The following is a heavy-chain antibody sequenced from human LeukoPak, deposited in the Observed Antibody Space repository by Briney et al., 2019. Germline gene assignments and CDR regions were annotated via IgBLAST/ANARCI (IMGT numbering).Heavy chain of an antibody. V-gene: IGHV3-23*01. CDR1: GFTFSSFA. Sequence: PGGSLRLSCAASGFTFSSFAMSWVRQGPGRGLEWVSAISGSGGSTYYADSVKGRFTISRDNSKNTLYLQMNSLRAEDTAVYYCAKMRYYYDRSGYYSPDYFDYWGQGTLVTVSS. CDR2: ISGSGGST. CDR3: AKMRYYYDRSGYYSPDYFDY. D-gene: IGHD3-22*01. J-gene: IGHJ4*02.